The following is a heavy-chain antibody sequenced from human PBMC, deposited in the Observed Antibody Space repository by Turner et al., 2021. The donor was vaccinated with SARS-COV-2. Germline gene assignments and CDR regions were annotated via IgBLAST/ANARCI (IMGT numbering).Heavy chain of an antibody. CDR2: FDPEDGET. D-gene: IGHD6-19*01. CDR1: GYTLPDLS. Sequence: QVQLVQSGAEVKKPGASVKVPCKVSGYTLPDLSMHWVRQAPGKGLEWMGGFDPEDGETIYAQKFQGRVTRTEETSTDTAYMELSSLRSEDTAVYYCATGVAVAGTPSKYYYYYGMDVWGQGTTVTVSS. J-gene: IGHJ6*02. V-gene: IGHV1-24*01. CDR3: ATGVAVAGTPSKYYYYYGMDV.